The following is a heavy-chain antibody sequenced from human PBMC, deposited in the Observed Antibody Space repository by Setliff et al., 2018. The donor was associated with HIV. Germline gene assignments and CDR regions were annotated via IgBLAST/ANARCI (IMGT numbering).Heavy chain of an antibody. CDR2: IYPIGSP. CDR3: TGDYNSGSNRFDS. Sequence: TCTVSGASIRSQYWSWIRKPPEKGLEWIGYIYPIGSPDFPSGNTVYNPSFTSRLTLSLDTSKNQFSLKLTSGTAADAALYYCTGDYNSGSNRFDSWGQGTPVTVSS. V-gene: IGHV4-4*08. D-gene: IGHD3-10*01. CDR1: GASIRSQY. J-gene: IGHJ4*02.